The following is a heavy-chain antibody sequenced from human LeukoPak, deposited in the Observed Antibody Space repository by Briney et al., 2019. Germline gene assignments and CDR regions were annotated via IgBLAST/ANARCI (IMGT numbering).Heavy chain of an antibody. D-gene: IGHD2-15*01. V-gene: IGHV4-59*01. CDR3: ARGGCSGGSCYFYYYGMDV. Sequence: SETLSLTCTVSGGSIRSYYWSWIRQPPGKGLEWIGYIHYSGSTNYNPSLKSRVTISVDTSKNQFSLRLSSVTAADTAVYYCARGGCSGGSCYFYYYGMDVWGQGTTVTVSS. CDR2: IHYSGST. J-gene: IGHJ6*02. CDR1: GGSIRSYY.